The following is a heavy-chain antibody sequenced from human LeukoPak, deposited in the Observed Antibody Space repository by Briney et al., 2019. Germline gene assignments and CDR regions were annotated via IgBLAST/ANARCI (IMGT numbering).Heavy chain of an antibody. CDR1: GFTVSSNY. D-gene: IGHD6-19*01. V-gene: IGHV3-66*02. CDR2: IYSGGST. J-gene: IGHJ4*02. CDR3: ASSGLWIGQYYFDY. Sequence: PGGSLRLSCAASGFTVSSNYMSWVRQAPGKGPEWVSVIYSGGSTYYADSVKGRFTISRDNSKNTLYLQMNSLRAEDTAVYYCASSGLWIGQYYFDYWGQGTLVTVSS.